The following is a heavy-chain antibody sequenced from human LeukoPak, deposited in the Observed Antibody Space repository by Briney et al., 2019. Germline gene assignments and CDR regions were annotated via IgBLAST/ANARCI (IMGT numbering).Heavy chain of an antibody. CDR3: ARDRWVIAAAGTGPSMDV. V-gene: IGHV1-69*06. CDR2: IIPIFGTA. J-gene: IGHJ6*03. D-gene: IGHD6-13*01. Sequence: SVKVSCKASGYIFTSYGISWVRQAPGQGLEWMGGIIPIFGTANYAQKFQGRVTITADKSTSTAYMELSSLRSEDTAVYYCARDRWVIAAAGTGPSMDVWGKGTTVTVSS. CDR1: GYIFTSYG.